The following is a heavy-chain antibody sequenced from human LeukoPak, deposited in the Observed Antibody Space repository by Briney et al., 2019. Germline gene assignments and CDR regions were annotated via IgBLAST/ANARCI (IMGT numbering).Heavy chain of an antibody. V-gene: IGHV1-18*01. CDR1: GYTFTSYG. J-gene: IGHJ6*02. D-gene: IGHD3-10*01. Sequence: ASVKVSCKASGYTFTSYGISWVRQAPGQGLEWMGWISAYNGNTNYAQKLQGRVTMTTDTSTSTAYMELRSLRSDDTAVYYCARVHPMVRGVIIPPLITVMDVWGQGTTVTVSS. CDR2: ISAYNGNT. CDR3: ARVHPMVRGVIIPPLITVMDV.